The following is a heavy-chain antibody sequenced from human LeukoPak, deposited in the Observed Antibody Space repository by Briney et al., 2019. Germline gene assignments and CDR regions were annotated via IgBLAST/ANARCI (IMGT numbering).Heavy chain of an antibody. D-gene: IGHD5-18*01. J-gene: IGHJ6*02. Sequence: ASVKVSCKASGYTFTGYYMHWVRQAPGQGLEWMGRINPNSGGTYYAQKFQGRVTMTRDTSISTAYMELSRLRSDDTAVYYCATKRIQLWPYYYYYGMDVWGQGTTVTVSS. V-gene: IGHV1-2*06. CDR1: GYTFTGYY. CDR2: INPNSGGT. CDR3: ATKRIQLWPYYYYYGMDV.